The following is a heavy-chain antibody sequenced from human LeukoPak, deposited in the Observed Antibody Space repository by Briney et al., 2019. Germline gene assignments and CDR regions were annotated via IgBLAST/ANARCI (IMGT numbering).Heavy chain of an antibody. Sequence: PSETLSLTCTVSGGSISSYYWSWIRQPPGKGLEWIGYIYYSGSTNYNPSLKSRVTISVDTSKNQFSLKLSSVTAADTAVYYRARVTAIVGATRAYYFDYWGQGTLVTVSS. D-gene: IGHD1-26*01. J-gene: IGHJ4*02. CDR2: IYYSGST. CDR3: ARVTAIVGATRAYYFDY. CDR1: GGSISSYY. V-gene: IGHV4-59*01.